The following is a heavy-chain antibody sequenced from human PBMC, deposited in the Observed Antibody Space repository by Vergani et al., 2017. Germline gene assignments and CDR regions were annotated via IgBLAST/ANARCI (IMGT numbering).Heavy chain of an antibody. D-gene: IGHD6-13*01. CDR1: GFTVSSNY. Sequence: EVQLVESGGGLVQPGGSLRLSCAASGFTVSSNYMSWVRQAPGKGLEWVSVIYSGGSTYYADSVKGRFTISRNNSKNTLYLQMNSLRAEDTAVYYCARNIGEQQLVEGVGYYYYYGMDVWGQGTTVTVSS. CDR2: IYSGGST. J-gene: IGHJ6*02. CDR3: ARNIGEQQLVEGVGYYYYYGMDV. V-gene: IGHV3-66*01.